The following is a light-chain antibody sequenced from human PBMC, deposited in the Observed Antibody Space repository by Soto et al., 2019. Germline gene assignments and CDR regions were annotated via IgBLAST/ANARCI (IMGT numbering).Light chain of an antibody. CDR1: SSDVGSYNL. J-gene: IGLJ1*01. CDR3: CSYAGSSTYV. V-gene: IGLV2-23*01. Sequence: QSALTQPASVSGSPGQSITISCTGTSSDVGSYNLVSWYQQHPGKAPKVMIYDNSERPSGVSNRFSGSKSGNTASLTISGLQAEDEADYYCCSYAGSSTYVFGTGTKVTVL. CDR2: DNS.